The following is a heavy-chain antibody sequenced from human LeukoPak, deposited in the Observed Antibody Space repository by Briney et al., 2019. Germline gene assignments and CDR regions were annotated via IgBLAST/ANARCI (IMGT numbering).Heavy chain of an antibody. CDR3: ARSTYYYDSSGYYSLYYFDY. J-gene: IGHJ4*02. Sequence: SETLSLTCTDSGGSISSYYWSWIRQPPGKGLEWIGYIYYSGSTNYNPSLKSRVTISVDTSENQFSLKLSSVTAADTAVYYCARSTYYYDSSGYYSLYYFDYWGQGTLVTVSS. D-gene: IGHD3-22*01. CDR2: IYYSGST. V-gene: IGHV4-59*01. CDR1: GGSISSYY.